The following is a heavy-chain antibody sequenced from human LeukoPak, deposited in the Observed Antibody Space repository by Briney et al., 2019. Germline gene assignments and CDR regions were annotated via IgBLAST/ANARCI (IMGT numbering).Heavy chain of an antibody. J-gene: IGHJ4*02. CDR2: INHSGST. CDR1: GGSFSGYY. Sequence: SETLSLTCAVYGGSFSGYYWSWIRQPPGKGLEWIGEINHSGSTNYNPSLKSRVTISVDTSKNQFSLKLSSVTAADTAVYYCARGWYYFDYWGQGTLVTVSS. D-gene: IGHD2-15*01. V-gene: IGHV4-34*01. CDR3: ARGWYYFDY.